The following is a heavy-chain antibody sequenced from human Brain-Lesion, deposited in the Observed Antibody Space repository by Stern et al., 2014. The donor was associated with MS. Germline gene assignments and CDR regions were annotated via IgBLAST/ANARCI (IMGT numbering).Heavy chain of an antibody. CDR2: ISWNSGSI. CDR1: GFTFDDYA. J-gene: IGHJ3*02. D-gene: IGHD3-22*01. Sequence: QLVESGGGLVQPGRSLRLCCAASGFTFDDYAMHWVRQAPGKGLEWVSGISWNSGSIGYADSVKGRFTISRDNAKNSLYLQMNSLRAEDTALYYCAKDGAGYYYDSSGAFDIWGQGTMVTVSS. CDR3: AKDGAGYYYDSSGAFDI. V-gene: IGHV3-9*01.